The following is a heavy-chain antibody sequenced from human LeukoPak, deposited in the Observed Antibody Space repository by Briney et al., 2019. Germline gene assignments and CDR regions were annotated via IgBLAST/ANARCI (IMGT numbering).Heavy chain of an antibody. J-gene: IGHJ4*02. Sequence: HGESLKISCKGSGYSFTSYWIGWVRQMPGKGLEWMGIIYPGDSDTRYSPSFQGQVTISADKSISTAYLQWSSLKASDTAMYYCARLAYYYDSSGYRLDYFDYWGQGILVTVSS. CDR1: GYSFTSYW. CDR2: IYPGDSDT. CDR3: ARLAYYYDSSGYRLDYFDY. V-gene: IGHV5-51*01. D-gene: IGHD3-22*01.